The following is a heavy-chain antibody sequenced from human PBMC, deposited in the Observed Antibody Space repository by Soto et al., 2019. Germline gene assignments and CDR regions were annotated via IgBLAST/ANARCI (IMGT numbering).Heavy chain of an antibody. Sequence: HPGGSLRLSCAASVFTVSSNYMSWVRQAPGKGLEWVSVIYSGGSTYYADSVKGRFTISRDNSKNTLYLQMNSLRAEDTAVYYCARDYYDSSGYYSNYYYYGMDVWGQGTTVTVSS. CDR3: ARDYYDSSGYYSNYYYYGMDV. CDR1: VFTVSSNY. V-gene: IGHV3-66*01. D-gene: IGHD3-22*01. J-gene: IGHJ6*02. CDR2: IYSGGST.